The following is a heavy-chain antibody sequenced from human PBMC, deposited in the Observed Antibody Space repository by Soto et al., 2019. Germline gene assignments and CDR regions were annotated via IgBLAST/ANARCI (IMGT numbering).Heavy chain of an antibody. Sequence: QVQLVQSGAEVKKPGSSVKVSCKASGGTFRSYAISWVRQAPGQGLEWMGGIIPIFGTANYAQKFQGRVTITADESTSTAYMELSSLRSEDTAVYYCARLLGGFLRFSRNSDYWGQGTLVTVSS. V-gene: IGHV1-69*01. J-gene: IGHJ4*02. D-gene: IGHD3-3*01. CDR2: IIPIFGTA. CDR3: ARLLGGFLRFSRNSDY. CDR1: GGTFRSYA.